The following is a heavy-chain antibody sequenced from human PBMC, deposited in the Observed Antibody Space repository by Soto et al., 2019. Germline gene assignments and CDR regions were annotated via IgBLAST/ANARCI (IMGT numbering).Heavy chain of an antibody. J-gene: IGHJ3*02. Sequence: EVQLVESGGGLVKPGGSLRLSCAASGFTFSNAWMNWVRQAPGKGLEWVGRIKSKTDGGTTDYAAPVKGRFAISRNDSKNTLYLQMSSLKTEDTAVYYCTTHWGPRNAFDIWGQGTMVTVSS. D-gene: IGHD3-16*01. CDR2: IKSKTDGGTT. CDR3: TTHWGPRNAFDI. CDR1: GFTFSNAW. V-gene: IGHV3-15*07.